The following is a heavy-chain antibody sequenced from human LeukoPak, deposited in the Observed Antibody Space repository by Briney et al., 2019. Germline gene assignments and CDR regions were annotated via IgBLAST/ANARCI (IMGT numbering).Heavy chain of an antibody. J-gene: IGHJ6*02. CDR1: GYTFTSYG. CDR3: ARLTISDYYDSSGYSHYYYYGMDV. V-gene: IGHV1-18*01. Sequence: ASVTVSCKASGYTFTSYGISWVRQAPGQGLEWMGWISAYNGNTNYAQKLQGRVTMTTDTSTSTAYMELRSLRSDDTAVYYCARLTISDYYDSSGYSHYYYYGMDVWGQGTTVTVSS. D-gene: IGHD3-22*01. CDR2: ISAYNGNT.